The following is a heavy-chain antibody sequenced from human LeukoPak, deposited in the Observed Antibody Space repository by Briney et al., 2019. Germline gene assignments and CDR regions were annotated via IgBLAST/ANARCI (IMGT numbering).Heavy chain of an antibody. CDR2: ITDSGVST. CDR1: GFTFSNFA. CDR3: AKMTDARGRYGSGSH. Sequence: GGSLRLSCAASGFTFSNFAMSWVRQAPGKGLEWVSSITDSGVSTFYADSLSGRFTISRDNSKNTPYLQMKNLRAADTATYYCAKMTDARGRYGSGSHWGQGTLVAVSS. D-gene: IGHD3-10*01. V-gene: IGHV3-23*01. J-gene: IGHJ4*01.